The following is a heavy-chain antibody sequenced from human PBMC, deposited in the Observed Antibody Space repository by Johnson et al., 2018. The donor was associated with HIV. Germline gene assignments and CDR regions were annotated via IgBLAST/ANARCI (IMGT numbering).Heavy chain of an antibody. Sequence: VQLVESGGGVVQPGRSLRLSCAASGFTFRNYAMSWVRQAPGKGLEWVSGIGASGITTYYADSVKGRFTISRDNSKNTLYLQMNSLRAEDTAVYYCARDQGGNHNAFDIWGQGTMVTVSS. CDR2: IGASGITT. CDR3: ARDQGGNHNAFDI. V-gene: IGHV3-23*04. CDR1: GFTFRNYA. D-gene: IGHD1-14*01. J-gene: IGHJ3*02.